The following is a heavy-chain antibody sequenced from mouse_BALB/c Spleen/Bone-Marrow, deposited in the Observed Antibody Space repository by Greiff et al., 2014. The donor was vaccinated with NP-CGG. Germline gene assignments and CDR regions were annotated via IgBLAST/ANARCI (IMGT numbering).Heavy chain of an antibody. D-gene: IGHD4-1*01. J-gene: IGHJ3*01. CDR2: IRAGGST. CDR3: AREGGTGFAS. V-gene: IGHV2-9*02. CDR1: GFSLTNYG. Sequence: VQRVESGPGLVTPSQSLSITCTVSGFSLTNYGVHWVRQPPGKGLEWLGVIRAGGSTNYNSALMSRPSISKDNSKSQVFLQMNSLQTDDTSLYYCAREGGTGFASWGQGTLVTVSA.